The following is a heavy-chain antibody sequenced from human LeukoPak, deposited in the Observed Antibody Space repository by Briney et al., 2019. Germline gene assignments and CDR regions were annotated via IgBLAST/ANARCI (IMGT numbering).Heavy chain of an antibody. CDR1: GFRFGRDW. J-gene: IGHJ6*03. D-gene: IGHD3-22*01. CDR2: INSDGSSI. CDR3: AVIGGYYRYYYMDV. Sequence: GGPLRLTCVASGFRFGRDWISWVRQAPGKGLEWVSRINSDGSSISYADSVKGRFTISRDNAKNTLYLQMNSLRAEDTAVYYCAVIGGYYRYYYMDVWGKGTTVTVSS. V-gene: IGHV3-74*01.